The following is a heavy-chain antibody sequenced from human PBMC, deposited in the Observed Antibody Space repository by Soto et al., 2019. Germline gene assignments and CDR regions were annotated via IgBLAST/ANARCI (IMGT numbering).Heavy chain of an antibody. Sequence: ASVKVSCKASGYTFSSYVMHWVRQAPGQTLEWMGWISAGSDNMKYSQKFQGRLTITWDTSASTAYMELSSLRSEDTAVYFCARGLIAATGAYYDYWGQVTQGAVCS. CDR1: GYTFSSYV. CDR3: ARGLIAATGAYYDY. V-gene: IGHV1-3*01. D-gene: IGHD6-13*01. J-gene: IGHJ4*02. CDR2: ISAGSDNM.